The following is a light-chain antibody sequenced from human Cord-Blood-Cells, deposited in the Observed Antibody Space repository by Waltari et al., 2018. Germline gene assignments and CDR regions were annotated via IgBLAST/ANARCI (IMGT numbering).Light chain of an antibody. J-gene: IGLJ3*02. CDR3: CSYAGSSTLEV. CDR1: SSDVGRYNL. V-gene: IGLV2-23*02. Sequence: QSALTQPASVSGSPGQSITISCTGTSSDVGRYNLVSWYQQHPGKAPNLMIYEVSKRPSGVSNRFSGSKSGNTASLTISGLQAEDEADYYCCSYAGSSTLEVFGGGTKLTVL. CDR2: EVS.